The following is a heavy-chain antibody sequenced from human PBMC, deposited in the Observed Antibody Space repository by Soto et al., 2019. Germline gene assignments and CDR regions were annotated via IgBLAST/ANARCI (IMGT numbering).Heavy chain of an antibody. Sequence: QVQLVQSGAEVKKPGASVKVSCKASGYTFTTYAIHWVRQAPGQRLEWMGWINADNGNTKYSQKFQGRVTITRDTSASTAYMELSSLRSEDTAVYYCARTPIPWTIIPFDPWGQGTLVTVSS. CDR1: GYTFTTYA. V-gene: IGHV1-3*01. D-gene: IGHD3-22*01. J-gene: IGHJ5*02. CDR2: INADNGNT. CDR3: ARTPIPWTIIPFDP.